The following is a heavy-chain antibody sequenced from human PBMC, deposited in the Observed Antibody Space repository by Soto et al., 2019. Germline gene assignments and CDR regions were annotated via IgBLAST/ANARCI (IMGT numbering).Heavy chain of an antibody. CDR3: GRDRSGRDGYCGMDV. CDR2: IYNDGTT. D-gene: IGHD1-26*01. V-gene: IGHV3-53*01. Sequence: GGSLRLSCAASGFIVSTNYMSWVRQAPGKGLEWVSLIYNDGTTYYDAYVKSRLTISSNNYKNKLHFQLINIRAADTAADYCGRDRSGRDGYCGMDVWGQGTRVTVSS. J-gene: IGHJ6*02. CDR1: GFIVSTNY.